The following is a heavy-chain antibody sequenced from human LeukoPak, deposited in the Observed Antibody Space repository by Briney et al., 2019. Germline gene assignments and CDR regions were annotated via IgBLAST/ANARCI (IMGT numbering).Heavy chain of an antibody. CDR1: GFTFSSYA. J-gene: IGHJ6*02. Sequence: GGSLRLSCAASGFTFSSYAMHWVRQAPGKGLEWVANIKQDGSEKYYVDSVKGRFTISRDNAKNSLYLQMNSLRAEDTAVYYCARWGRVSQLAKYYYYYGVDVWGQGTTVTVSS. CDR2: IKQDGSEK. V-gene: IGHV3-7*01. CDR3: ARWGRVSQLAKYYYYYGVDV. D-gene: IGHD6-13*01.